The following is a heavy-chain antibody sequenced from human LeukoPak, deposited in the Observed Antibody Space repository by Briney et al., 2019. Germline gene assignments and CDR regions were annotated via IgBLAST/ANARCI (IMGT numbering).Heavy chain of an antibody. CDR2: ISSSSSYI. CDR3: ARDPLGYCSGGSCYYYYMDV. CDR1: GCTFSSYS. V-gene: IGHV3-21*01. Sequence: GGSLRLSCAASGCTFSSYSMNWVRQAPGKGLEWVSSISSSSSYIYYADSLKGRFTISRDNAKNSLYLQMNSLRAEATAVYYCARDPLGYCSGGSCYYYYMDVWGKGTTVTVSS. D-gene: IGHD2-15*01. J-gene: IGHJ6*03.